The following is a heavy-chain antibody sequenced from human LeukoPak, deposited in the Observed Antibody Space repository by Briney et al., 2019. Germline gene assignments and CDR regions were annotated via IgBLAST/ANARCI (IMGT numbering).Heavy chain of an antibody. Sequence: GGSLRLSCATSGFSFSSYWMSWVRQAPGKGLEWVASIKQDGSEKYYVDSVKGRFTISRDSAKNSLYLQMNNLRAEDTAVYYCARALDSSSSRYQAFEYWGQGTPGHRLL. J-gene: IGHJ4*02. V-gene: IGHV3-7*01. CDR1: GFSFSSYW. D-gene: IGHD2-2*01. CDR2: IKQDGSEK. CDR3: ARALDSSSSRYQAFEY.